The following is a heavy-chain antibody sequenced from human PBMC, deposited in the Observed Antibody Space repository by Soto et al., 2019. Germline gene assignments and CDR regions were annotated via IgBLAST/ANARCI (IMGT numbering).Heavy chain of an antibody. J-gene: IGHJ4*02. V-gene: IGHV1-18*04. Sequence: ASVKVSFKATCYTFSNYGVTWVRQAAGQALEWMGCISTYNDDTNYAQNLQGRITLTTDTSTSTAYMELRSLTLDDTALYFCARGDILTGYFDFWGQGTLVTVSS. CDR1: CYTFSNYG. CDR3: ARGDILTGYFDF. D-gene: IGHD3-9*01. CDR2: ISTYNDDT.